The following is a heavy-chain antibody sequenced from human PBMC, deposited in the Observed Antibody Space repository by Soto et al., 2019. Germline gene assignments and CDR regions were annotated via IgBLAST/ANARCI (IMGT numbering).Heavy chain of an antibody. V-gene: IGHV4-30-4*01. D-gene: IGHD7-27*01. CDR1: GDSISNLDYF. Sequence: SETLSLTCSVSGDSISNLDYFWAWIRKPPGQALEYIGYIYKSATTSYNPSFESRVAISVDTSKSQFSLNVTSVTAADTAVYFCARGRYCLTGRCFPNWFDSWGQGALVTVSS. CDR3: ARGRYCLTGRCFPNWFDS. J-gene: IGHJ5*01. CDR2: IYKSATT.